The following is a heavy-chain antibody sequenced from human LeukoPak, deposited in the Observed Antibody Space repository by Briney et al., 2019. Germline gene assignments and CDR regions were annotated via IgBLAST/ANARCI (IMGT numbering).Heavy chain of an antibody. CDR2: ISGSGGST. J-gene: IGHJ4*02. CDR1: GFTFSSYA. Sequence: GGSLRLSCAASGFTFSSYAMSWVRQAPGKGLEWVSAISGSGGSTYYADSVKGRFTISRDNSKNTLYLQMNSLRAEDTAVYYCAKGHQNYGSGSYYNDWYFDYWGQGTLVTVSS. D-gene: IGHD3-10*01. V-gene: IGHV3-23*01. CDR3: AKGHQNYGSGSYYNDWYFDY.